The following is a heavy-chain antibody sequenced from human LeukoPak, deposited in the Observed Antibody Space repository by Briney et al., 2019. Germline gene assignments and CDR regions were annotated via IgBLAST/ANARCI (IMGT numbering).Heavy chain of an antibody. D-gene: IGHD5-24*01. CDR3: AIHRDGYNSN. Sequence: SETLSLTCTVSGGSISSSSYYWGWLRQPPGKGLEWIGSIYYSGSTYYNPSLKSRVTISVDTSKNQFSLKLSSVTAADTAVYYCAIHRDGYNSNWGQGTLVTVSS. CDR2: IYYSGST. CDR1: GGSISSSSYY. J-gene: IGHJ4*02. V-gene: IGHV4-39*07.